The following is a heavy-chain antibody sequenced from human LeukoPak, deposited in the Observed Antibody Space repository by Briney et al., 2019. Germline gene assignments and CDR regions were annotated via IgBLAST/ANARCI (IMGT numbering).Heavy chain of an antibody. V-gene: IGHV3-7*01. CDR2: IKQDGSDK. J-gene: IGHJ5*02. D-gene: IGHD2-2*01. CDR3: AKVKGYCSSTSCPFDP. Sequence: GGSLRLSCAASGFTFSSYWMSWVRQAPGKGLEWVANIKQDGSDKYYVDSVKGRFIISRDNSKNTLYLQMNSLRAEDTAVYYCAKVKGYCSSTSCPFDPWGQGTLVTVSS. CDR1: GFTFSSYW.